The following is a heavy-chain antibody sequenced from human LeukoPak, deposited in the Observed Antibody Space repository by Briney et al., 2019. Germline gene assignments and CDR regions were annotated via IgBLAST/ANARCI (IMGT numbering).Heavy chain of an antibody. CDR1: GGSISSYY. J-gene: IGHJ3*02. CDR3: ARGITIFGVVIMPDAFDI. V-gene: IGHV4-59*01. Sequence: PETLSLTCTVSGGSISSYYWSWIRQPPGKGLEWIGYIYYSGSTNYNPSLKSRVTISVDTSKNQFSLKLSSVTAADTAVYYCARGITIFGVVIMPDAFDIWGQGTMVTVSS. CDR2: IYYSGST. D-gene: IGHD3-3*01.